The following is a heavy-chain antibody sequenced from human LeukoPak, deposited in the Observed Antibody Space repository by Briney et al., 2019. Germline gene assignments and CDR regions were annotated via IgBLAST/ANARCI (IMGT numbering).Heavy chain of an antibody. CDR2: IIPILGIA. D-gene: IGHD6-19*01. V-gene: IGHV1-69*04. CDR3: ARDKESSGWSP. Sequence: GASVKVSCKASGYTFTSYGISWVRQAPGQGLEWMGRIIPILGIANYAQKFQGRVTITADKSTSTAYMELSSLRSEDTAVYYCARDKESSGWSPFGQGTLVTVSS. CDR1: GYTFTSYG. J-gene: IGHJ5*02.